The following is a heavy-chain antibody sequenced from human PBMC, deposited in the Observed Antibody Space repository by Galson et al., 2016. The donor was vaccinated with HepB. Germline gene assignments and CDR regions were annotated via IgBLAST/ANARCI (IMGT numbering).Heavy chain of an antibody. Sequence: SLRLSCAASGISFSRNSMNWVRQAPGKGLEWVSSMSSNRRWINYVDSVRGRFTISRDDAQNSMYLQMNSLRAEETAVYFCARDFRGSTIQARDFDYWGQGTLVTVSS. CDR2: MSSNRRWI. CDR1: GISFSRNS. D-gene: IGHD3-10*01. CDR3: ARDFRGSTIQARDFDY. V-gene: IGHV3-21*01. J-gene: IGHJ4*02.